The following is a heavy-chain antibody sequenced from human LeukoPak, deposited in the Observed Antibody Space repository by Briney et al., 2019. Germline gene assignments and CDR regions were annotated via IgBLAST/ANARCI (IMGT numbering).Heavy chain of an antibody. Sequence: ETLSLTCTVSGGSISSYYWSWIRQPAGKGLEWMGIIYPGDSNTRYSPSFQGQVTISADRSTSTAYLQWSSLKASDTAMYYCARSEQFGDFDYWGQGTLITVSS. CDR3: ARSEQFGDFDY. CDR2: IYPGDSNT. CDR1: GGSISSYY. D-gene: IGHD3-10*01. J-gene: IGHJ4*02. V-gene: IGHV5-51*01.